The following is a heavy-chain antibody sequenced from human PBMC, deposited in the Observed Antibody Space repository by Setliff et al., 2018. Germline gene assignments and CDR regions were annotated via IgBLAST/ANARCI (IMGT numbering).Heavy chain of an antibody. D-gene: IGHD3-3*01. CDR3: MRLVRFCSRTVCQRTSGDEA. J-gene: IGHJ5*02. CDR2: IHAGSSNT. V-gene: IGHV1-3*01. Sequence: ASVKVSCKASGYSFSSNAFHWVRQAPGQTLEWMGWIHAGSSNTLYSQRFQDRITISTNTAYLELRGLRSDDTAVYYCMRLVRFCSRTVCQRTSGDEAWGQGTLVTVSS. CDR1: GYSFSSNA.